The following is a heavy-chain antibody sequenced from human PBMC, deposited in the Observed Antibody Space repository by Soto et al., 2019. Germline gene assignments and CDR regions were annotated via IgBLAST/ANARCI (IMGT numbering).Heavy chain of an antibody. D-gene: IGHD2-2*01. Sequence: EVQMVESGGGLVQPGGSLRLSCAASGFTFSSFCLHWVRQVSGKGLVWVSRVNSDGSTTAYADSVKGRFTVSRDNAKNTLYLHMDNLRAEDTAVYYCAGGAGSNKPFDYWGQGTLVTVSS. J-gene: IGHJ4*02. CDR2: VNSDGSTT. CDR1: GFTFSSFC. V-gene: IGHV3-74*01. CDR3: AGGAGSNKPFDY.